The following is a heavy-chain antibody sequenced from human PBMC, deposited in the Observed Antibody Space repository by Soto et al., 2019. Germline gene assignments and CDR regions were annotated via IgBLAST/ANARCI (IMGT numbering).Heavy chain of an antibody. D-gene: IGHD3-16*01. J-gene: IGHJ6*02. V-gene: IGHV3-11*01. CDR2: ISSSESTI. CDR1: GFSFRDYY. Sequence: QVQLVESGGGLVKPGGSLRLSCAASGFSFRDYYMSWIRQAPGKGLEWVSYISSSESTIYYADSVKGRFTVSRDNTKNSLSLEMDSLRAEDTAVYYCAGQGRFYYHAMDVWGQGTTVTVSS. CDR3: AGQGRFYYHAMDV.